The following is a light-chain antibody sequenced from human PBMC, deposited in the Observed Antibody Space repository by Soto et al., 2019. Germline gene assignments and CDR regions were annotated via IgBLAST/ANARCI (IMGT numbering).Light chain of an antibody. V-gene: IGKV1-39*01. CDR1: QGISTS. J-gene: IGKJ1*01. Sequence: QMTQSPSSRSASVGDRVTITCRASQGISTSLNWYQPKPGKATKIMIYAASSLESGVPSRLSGSGSGKEFTLTISSLQPEDFATYYGQQSYSTPWTFGQGTKVDIK. CDR3: QQSYSTPWT. CDR2: AAS.